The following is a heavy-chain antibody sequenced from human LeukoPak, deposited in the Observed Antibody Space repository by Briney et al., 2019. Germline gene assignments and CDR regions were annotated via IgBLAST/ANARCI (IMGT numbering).Heavy chain of an antibody. J-gene: IGHJ3*02. CDR2: IQQGGSHK. V-gene: IGHV3-7*01. Sequence: GGSLRLSCVASGFTFSSYWMGWVRQSPAKGLEWVASIQQGGSHKYYVDSVKGRFTISRDNAKTSLFLQMDSLRAEDTAVYYCARAPIDSNSWYHAFDIWGQGTMVTVSS. CDR1: GFTFSSYW. D-gene: IGHD6-13*01. CDR3: ARAPIDSNSWYHAFDI.